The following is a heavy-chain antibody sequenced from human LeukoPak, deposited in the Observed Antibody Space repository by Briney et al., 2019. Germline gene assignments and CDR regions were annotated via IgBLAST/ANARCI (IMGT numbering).Heavy chain of an antibody. CDR1: GFTFDDYA. Sequence: GGSLRLSCAASGFTFDDYAMSWVRQAPGKGLEWVSSINWNGARIGYADSVKGRFTTSRDNAKNSLYLQMNSLRAEDTAVYYCARDKGPGYYYYYYYMDVWGKGTTVTVSS. CDR3: ARDKGPGYYYYYYYMDV. D-gene: IGHD3-10*01. CDR2: INWNGARI. V-gene: IGHV3-20*04. J-gene: IGHJ6*03.